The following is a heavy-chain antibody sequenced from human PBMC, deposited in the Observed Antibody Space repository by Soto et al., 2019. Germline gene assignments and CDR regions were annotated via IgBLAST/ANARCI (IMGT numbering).Heavy chain of an antibody. Sequence: QITLKESGPTLVKPTQTLTLTCTVSGFSVSARGVGVGWIRQPPGKALEWLGIIYWNDDKRYSPSLKSRLTIIEDTSKSQVVLTLTNMDPVDTGTYYCAHSPWGAAPDYWGQGTPVTVSS. CDR3: AHSPWGAAPDY. D-gene: IGHD3-16*01. CDR1: GFSVSARGVG. V-gene: IGHV2-5*01. CDR2: IYWNDDK. J-gene: IGHJ4*02.